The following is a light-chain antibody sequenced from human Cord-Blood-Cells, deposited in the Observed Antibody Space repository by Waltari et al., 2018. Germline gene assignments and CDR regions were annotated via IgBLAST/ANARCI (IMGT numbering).Light chain of an antibody. CDR2: AAS. V-gene: IGKV1-39*01. CDR1: QSISSY. CDR3: KQSYITPHP. Sequence: DIQMTQSPSSLSASVGDRVTITCRASQSISSYLNWYQQKPGKAPKLLIYAASSLQSGVPCRCSGSGAGIDFSLTISSLQPDVFVTNYCKQSYITPHPFGQGTKLEIK. J-gene: IGKJ2*01.